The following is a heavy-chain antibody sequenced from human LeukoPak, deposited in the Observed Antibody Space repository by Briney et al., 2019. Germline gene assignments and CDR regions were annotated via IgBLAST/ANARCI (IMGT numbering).Heavy chain of an antibody. CDR1: GFTFSTYS. Sequence: PGGSLRLSCTASGFTFSTYSMNWVRQAPGKGLEWVASITISSSYIFYVDSLKGRFTISRDNAKNSLHLQMDSLRAEDSAVYYCARSATSSSSRINWFDAWGQGTLVTVSS. D-gene: IGHD6-6*01. CDR2: ITISSSYI. CDR3: ARSATSSSSRINWFDA. V-gene: IGHV3-21*01. J-gene: IGHJ5*02.